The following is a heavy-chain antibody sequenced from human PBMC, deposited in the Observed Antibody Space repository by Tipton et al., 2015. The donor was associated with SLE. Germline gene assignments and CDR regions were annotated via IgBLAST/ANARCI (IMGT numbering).Heavy chain of an antibody. V-gene: IGHV4-4*02. Sequence: TLSLTCAVSGGSISSSNWWSWVRQPPGKGLEWIGEIYHSGSTNYNPSLKSRVTISVDTSKNQFSLKLSSVTAADTAVYYCARGREQWLEWYFDLWGRGTLVTVSS. CDR3: ARGREQWLEWYFDL. CDR1: GGSISSSNW. D-gene: IGHD6-19*01. J-gene: IGHJ2*01. CDR2: IYHSGST.